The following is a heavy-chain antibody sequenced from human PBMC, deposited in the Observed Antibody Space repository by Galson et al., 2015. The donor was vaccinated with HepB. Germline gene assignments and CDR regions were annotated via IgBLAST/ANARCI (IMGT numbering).Heavy chain of an antibody. CDR2: ISYDGSNK. J-gene: IGHJ4*02. Sequence: SLRLSCAASGFTFSSYAMHWVRQAPGKGLEWVAVISYDGSNKYYADSVKGRFTISRDNSKNALYLQMNSLRAEDTAVYYCARDGSSGYYYYFDYWGQGTLVTVSS. V-gene: IGHV3-30-3*01. CDR3: ARDGSSGYYYYFDY. CDR1: GFTFSSYA. D-gene: IGHD3-22*01.